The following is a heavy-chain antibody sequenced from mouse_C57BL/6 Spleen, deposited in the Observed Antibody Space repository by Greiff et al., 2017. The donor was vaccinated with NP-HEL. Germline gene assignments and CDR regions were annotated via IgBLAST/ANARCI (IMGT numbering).Heavy chain of an antibody. J-gene: IGHJ2*01. CDR3: ARTAQATFDY. Sequence: DVQLVESGGGLVKPGGSLKLSCAASGFTFSDYGMHWVRQAPEKGLEWVAYISSGSSTIYYADTVKGRFTISRDNAKNTLFLQMTSLRSEDTAMYYCARTAQATFDYWGQGTTLTVSS. V-gene: IGHV5-17*01. CDR1: GFTFSDYG. CDR2: ISSGSSTI. D-gene: IGHD3-2*02.